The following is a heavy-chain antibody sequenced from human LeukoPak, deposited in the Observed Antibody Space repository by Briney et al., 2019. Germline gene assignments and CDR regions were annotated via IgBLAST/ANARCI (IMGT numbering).Heavy chain of an antibody. D-gene: IGHD3-22*01. CDR2: IRSKANSYAT. Sequence: PGGSLRLSCAASGFTFSGSAMHWVRQASGKGLEWVGRIRSKANSYATAYAASVKGRFTISRDDSKNTAYLQMNSLKTEDTAVYYCTRHIRDYYDSSGYYDYFDYWGQGTLVTVSS. J-gene: IGHJ4*02. V-gene: IGHV3-73*01. CDR1: GFTFSGSA. CDR3: TRHIRDYYDSSGYYDYFDY.